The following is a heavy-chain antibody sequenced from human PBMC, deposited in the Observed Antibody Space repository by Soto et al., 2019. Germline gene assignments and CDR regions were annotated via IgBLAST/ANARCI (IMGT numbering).Heavy chain of an antibody. D-gene: IGHD4-17*01. V-gene: IGHV4-59*01. CDR1: GGSISSYY. Sequence: SETLSLTCTVSGGSISSYYWSWIRQPPGKGLEWIGYIYYSGSTNYNPSLKSRVTISVDTSKNQFSLKLSSVTAADTAVYYCARSGVTTPWFDPWGQGTLVTVSS. CDR2: IYYSGST. CDR3: ARSGVTTPWFDP. J-gene: IGHJ5*02.